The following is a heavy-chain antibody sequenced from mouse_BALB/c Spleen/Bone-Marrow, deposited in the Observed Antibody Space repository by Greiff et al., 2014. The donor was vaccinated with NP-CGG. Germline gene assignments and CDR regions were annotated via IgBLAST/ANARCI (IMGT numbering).Heavy chain of an antibody. CDR2: INPSSGYT. J-gene: IGHJ4*01. V-gene: IGHV1-4*01. CDR1: GYTLTSFT. D-gene: IGHD1-2*01. CDR3: ARRDYGPFYALDY. Sequence: VMLVESGAELARPGASVKMSCKASGYTLTSFTIHWVKQRPGQGLEWIGYINPSSGYTNYNQNFKDKATLTADKSASTAYMQLTSLTSEDSAVYYCARRDYGPFYALDYWGQGTSVTVSS.